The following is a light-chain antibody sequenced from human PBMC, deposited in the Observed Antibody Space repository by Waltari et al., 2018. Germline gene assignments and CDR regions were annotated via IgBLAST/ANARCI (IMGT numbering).Light chain of an antibody. CDR3: SSYAGSNLGV. CDR1: SSDVGGYNY. Sequence: QSALTQPPSASGSPGQSVTISCTGTSSDVGGYNYVSWYQQHPGKAPNLMIYEVSKRPPGVPDRFSGSKSGNTASLTVSGLQAEDEADYYCSSYAGSNLGVFGTGTKVTVL. J-gene: IGLJ1*01. V-gene: IGLV2-8*01. CDR2: EVS.